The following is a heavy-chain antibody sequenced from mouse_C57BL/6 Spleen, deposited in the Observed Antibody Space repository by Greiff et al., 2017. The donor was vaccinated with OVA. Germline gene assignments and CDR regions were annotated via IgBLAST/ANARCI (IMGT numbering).Heavy chain of an antibody. Sequence: VQLQQSGPVLVKPGASVKMSCKASGYTFTDYYMNWVKQSHGKSLEWIGVINPYNGGTSYNQKFKGKATLTVDKSSSTAYMELNSLTSEDSAVYYCADYGSSYGYFDYWGQGTTLTVSS. V-gene: IGHV1-19*01. CDR2: INPYNGGT. CDR1: GYTFTDYY. CDR3: ADYGSSYGYFDY. D-gene: IGHD1-1*01. J-gene: IGHJ2*01.